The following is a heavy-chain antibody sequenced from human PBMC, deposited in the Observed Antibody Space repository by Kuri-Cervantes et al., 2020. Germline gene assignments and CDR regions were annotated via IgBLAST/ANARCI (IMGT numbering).Heavy chain of an antibody. Sequence: LSLTCAASGFTFSSYAMSWVRQAPGKGLEWVSAISGSGGSTYYADSVKGRFTISRDNSKNTLYLQMNSLRAEDTAVYYCARDQGTSPYDYWGQGTLVTVSS. V-gene: IGHV3-23*01. CDR2: ISGSGGST. CDR1: GFTFSSYA. CDR3: ARDQGTSPYDY. J-gene: IGHJ4*02. D-gene: IGHD2-2*01.